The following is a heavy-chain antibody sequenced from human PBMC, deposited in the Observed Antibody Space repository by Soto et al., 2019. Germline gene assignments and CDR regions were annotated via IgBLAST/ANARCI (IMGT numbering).Heavy chain of an antibody. V-gene: IGHV3-21*01. CDR1: GFTFSSYN. J-gene: IGHJ4*02. CDR2: ISSSGRYI. CDR3: ARDLGGSHLYYFDC. Sequence: GGSLRLSCAASGFTFSSYNMNWVRQAPGKGLEWVSSISSSGRYIYYADSVKGRFTISRDNAKNSLYLQMNSLRAEDTAVYSCARDLGGSHLYYFDCWGQGTLVTVSS. D-gene: IGHD1-26*01.